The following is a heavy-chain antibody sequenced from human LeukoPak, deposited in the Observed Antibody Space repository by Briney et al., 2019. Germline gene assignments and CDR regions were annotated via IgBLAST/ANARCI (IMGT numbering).Heavy chain of an antibody. D-gene: IGHD1-1*01. V-gene: IGHV4-39*01. J-gene: IGHJ4*02. Sequence: SETLSLACTVSGGSISSSSYYWGWIRQPPGKGLEWIGSIYYSGSTYYNPSLKSRVTISVDTSKNQFSLKLSSVTAADTAVYYCARVYNYYFDYWGQGTLVTVSS. CDR1: GGSISSSSYY. CDR2: IYYSGST. CDR3: ARVYNYYFDY.